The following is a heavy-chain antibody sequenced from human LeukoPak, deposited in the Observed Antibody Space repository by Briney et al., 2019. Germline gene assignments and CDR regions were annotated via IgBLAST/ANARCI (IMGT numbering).Heavy chain of an antibody. CDR3: AKDLGGGSYQPSDY. CDR1: GYTFTGYY. Sequence: ASVKVSCKASGYTFTGYYMHWVRQAPGQGLKWVGWINPDSGGTRYAQNFQGRVTMTRDTSIRTAYMELSRLTSDDTAIYYCAKDLGGGSYQPSDYWGQGTLATVSS. D-gene: IGHD1-26*01. CDR2: INPDSGGT. J-gene: IGHJ4*02. V-gene: IGHV1-2*02.